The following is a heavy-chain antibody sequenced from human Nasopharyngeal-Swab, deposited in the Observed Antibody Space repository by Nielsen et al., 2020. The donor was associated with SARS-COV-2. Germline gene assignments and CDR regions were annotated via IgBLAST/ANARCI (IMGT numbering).Heavy chain of an antibody. D-gene: IGHD6-19*01. CDR1: GFTFTTYW. J-gene: IGHJ4*02. CDR3: ARDSSSGWYRPFDY. Sequence: GGSLRLSCAASGFTFTTYWMTWVRQAPGKGLEWVANIKEDGSEKNYVDSVKGRFTISRDNAKNSLYLQMNSLSAEDTAVYYCARDSSSGWYRPFDYWGQGTLVTVSS. V-gene: IGHV3-7*03. CDR2: IKEDGSEK.